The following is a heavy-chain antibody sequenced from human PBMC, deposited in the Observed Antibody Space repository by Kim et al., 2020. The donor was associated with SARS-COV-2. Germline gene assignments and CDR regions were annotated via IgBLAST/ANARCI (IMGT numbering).Heavy chain of an antibody. V-gene: IGHV3-21*01. D-gene: IGHD4-17*01. CDR2: ISFTSTHT. Sequence: GGSLRLSCAASGFIFSNFNMNWVRQAPGKGLEWVSSISFTSTHTYYADSVKGRFTISRDNAKNSLFLQMNSPTVEDKAVYFCASYGDSVDYWGQGTPVTV. J-gene: IGHJ4*02. CDR1: GFIFSNFN. CDR3: ASYGDSVDY.